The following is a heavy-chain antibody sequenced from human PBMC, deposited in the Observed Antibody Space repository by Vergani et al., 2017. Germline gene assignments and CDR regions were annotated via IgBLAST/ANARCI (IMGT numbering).Heavy chain of an antibody. J-gene: IGHJ4*02. V-gene: IGHV4-39*01. CDR1: GDSVISTDYH. CDR2: MDYSGST. Sequence: QVQLQESGPGLVKPSETLSLTCTVSGDSVISTDYHWGWIRQPPGKGLEWIGSMDYSGSTSYNPSLESRIFLSFETPKNQFSRRLTSVTAADTAVYYCASKRGACRAAYCHSYDFWGPGTLVGVSS. CDR3: ASKRGACRAAYCHSYDF. D-gene: IGHD2-15*01.